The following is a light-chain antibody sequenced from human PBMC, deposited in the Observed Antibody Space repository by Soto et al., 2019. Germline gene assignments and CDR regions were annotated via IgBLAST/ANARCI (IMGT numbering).Light chain of an antibody. CDR1: QSITSY. J-gene: IGKJ1*01. V-gene: IGKV1-39*01. CDR2: ASS. CDR3: EQSYTAPLT. Sequence: DIQMTQSPSSLSASGGDTVTITCRASQSITSYLNWYQQRPGKAPELLIYASSSLQSGVPSRFSGSGSGTDFTLTISSLQPEDVGTYYCEQSYTAPLTFGQESKVQIK.